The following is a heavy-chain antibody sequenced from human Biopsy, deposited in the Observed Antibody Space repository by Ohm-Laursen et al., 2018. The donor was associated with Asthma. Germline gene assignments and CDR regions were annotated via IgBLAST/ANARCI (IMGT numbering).Heavy chain of an antibody. CDR2: SGNT. CDR3: ARLWDYYDSRAPGGDAFDI. CDR1: GGSIKSSS. D-gene: IGHD3-22*01. J-gene: IGHJ3*02. V-gene: IGHV4-59*07. Sequence: SDTLSLTCGISGGSIKSSSWTWIRQPPGKGLEWIGYSGNTNYNPSLKSRVTISVDTSKNQVSLELRSVSSSDTAVYYCARLWDYYDSRAPGGDAFDIWGQGTMVSVSS.